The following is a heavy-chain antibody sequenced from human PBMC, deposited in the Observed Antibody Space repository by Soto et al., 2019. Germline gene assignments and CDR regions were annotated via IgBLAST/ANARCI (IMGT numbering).Heavy chain of an antibody. D-gene: IGHD4-4*01. Sequence: PGGSLRLSCAASGFTFSNFVVNWVRQAPGKGLEWVSAISGSGFNTYYADSVKGRFTISRDNSKNTLYLQMNSLRAEDTAVYYCAKDKYSNYIFHAFDIWGPGTMVTVSS. CDR2: ISGSGFNT. J-gene: IGHJ3*02. CDR3: AKDKYSNYIFHAFDI. V-gene: IGHV3-23*01. CDR1: GFTFSNFV.